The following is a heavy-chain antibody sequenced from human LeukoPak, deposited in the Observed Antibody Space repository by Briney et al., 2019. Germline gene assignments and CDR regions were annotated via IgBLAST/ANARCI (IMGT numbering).Heavy chain of an antibody. CDR1: RYSFTSYW. Sequence: GESLQISCQASRYSFTSYWIGWVRQMPGKGLEWMGIIYPGDSDTRYSPSFQGQVTISADKSISTAYLQWSSLKASDTAMYYCARHGTAAGTTLFDYWGQGTLVTVSS. CDR3: ARHGTAAGTTLFDY. D-gene: IGHD6-13*01. CDR2: IYPGDSDT. J-gene: IGHJ4*02. V-gene: IGHV5-51*01.